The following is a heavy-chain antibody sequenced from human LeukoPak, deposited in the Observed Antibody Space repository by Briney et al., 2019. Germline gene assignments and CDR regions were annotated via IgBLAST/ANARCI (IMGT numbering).Heavy chain of an antibody. CDR1: GYTFTSYG. J-gene: IGHJ6*03. D-gene: IGHD4-11*01. CDR2: ISAYNGNT. CDR3: ARSGMTTRYYYMDV. V-gene: IGHV1-18*01. Sequence: AAVKVSCKSSGYTFTSYGISGVRQAPGQGLEWMGWISAYNGNTNYAQKLQGRVTMTTDTSTSTAYMELRSLRSDDTAVYYCARSGMTTRYYYMDVWGKGTKVTVSS.